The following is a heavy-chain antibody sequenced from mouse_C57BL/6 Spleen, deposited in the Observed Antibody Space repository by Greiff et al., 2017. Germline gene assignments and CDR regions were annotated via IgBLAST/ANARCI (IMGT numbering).Heavy chain of an antibody. J-gene: IGHJ4*01. Sequence: QVQLQQSGAELVKPGASVKLSCKASGYTFTSYWMHWVKQRPGQGLEWIGMIHPNSGSTNYNEKFKSKATLTVDKSSSTAYMQLSSLTSEDSAVYYCAKWLPLYAMGYWGQGTSVTVSS. CDR3: AKWLPLYAMGY. CDR1: GYTFTSYW. V-gene: IGHV1-64*01. CDR2: IHPNSGST. D-gene: IGHD2-2*01.